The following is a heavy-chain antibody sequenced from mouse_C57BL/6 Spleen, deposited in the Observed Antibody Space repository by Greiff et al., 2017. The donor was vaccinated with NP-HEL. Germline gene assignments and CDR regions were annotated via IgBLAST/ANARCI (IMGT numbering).Heavy chain of an antibody. V-gene: IGHV1-82*01. CDR2: IYPGDGDT. D-gene: IGHD3-3*01. Sequence: VQLQQSGPELVKPGASVKISCKASGYAFSSSWMNWVKQRPGKGLEWIGRIYPGDGDTNYNGKFKGKATLTADKSSSTAYMQLSSLTSEDSAVYFCERSTEEGRAMDYWGQGTSVTVSS. CDR3: ERSTEEGRAMDY. CDR1: GYAFSSSW. J-gene: IGHJ4*01.